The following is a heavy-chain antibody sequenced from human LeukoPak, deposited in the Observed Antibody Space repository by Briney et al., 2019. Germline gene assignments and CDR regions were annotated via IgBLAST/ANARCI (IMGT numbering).Heavy chain of an antibody. CDR1: GYTFTRFY. Sequence: ASVKVSCKASGYTFTRFYFHWLRQAPGQGLEWMGRINPSGGDTSYVQKFQGRVTMTRDVSTDTVYMELSGLRFEDSAVYYCARDLGVIPAAWGQGTLVTVSS. CDR2: INPSGGDT. V-gene: IGHV1-46*01. J-gene: IGHJ5*02. CDR3: ARDLGVIPAA. D-gene: IGHD2-2*01.